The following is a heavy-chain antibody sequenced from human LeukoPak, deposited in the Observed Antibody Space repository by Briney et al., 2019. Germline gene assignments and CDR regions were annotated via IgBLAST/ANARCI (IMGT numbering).Heavy chain of an antibody. CDR2: IYYNGNT. J-gene: IGHJ3*01. CDR3: SASSGWLGTFDF. CDR1: GGSISSSRYY. D-gene: IGHD6-19*01. Sequence: SETLSLTCAVSGGSISSSRYYWGWIRQSPGKGLEWIGTIYYNGNTHYNPSLESRVSVSVDTSKNQFSLKLTSVTAADTAVYYCSASSGWLGTFDFWGQGTMVAVSS. V-gene: IGHV4-39*01.